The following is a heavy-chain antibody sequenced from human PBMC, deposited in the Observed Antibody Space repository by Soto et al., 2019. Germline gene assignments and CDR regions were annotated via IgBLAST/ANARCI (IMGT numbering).Heavy chain of an antibody. CDR3: ARDLEGDYPIGAFDI. CDR2: ISYDGSNK. J-gene: IGHJ3*02. CDR1: GFTFSSYA. Sequence: GGSLRLSCAASGFTFSSYAMHWVRQAPGKGLEWVAVISYDGSNKYYADSVKGRFTISRDNSKNTLYLQMNSLRAEDTAVYYCARDLEGDYPIGAFDIWGQGTMVTVSS. D-gene: IGHD4-17*01. V-gene: IGHV3-30-3*01.